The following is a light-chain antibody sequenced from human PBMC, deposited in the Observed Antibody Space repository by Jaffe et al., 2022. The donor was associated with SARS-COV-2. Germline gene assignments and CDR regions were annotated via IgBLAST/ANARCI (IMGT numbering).Light chain of an antibody. V-gene: IGKV1-5*03. CDR2: KAS. Sequence: DIQVTQSPSTLSASVGDRVIVTCRASQSVGNWLAWYQQKPGKTPKLLIYKASNLESGVPSRFSGSGSGTEFSLTIDSLQPEDFATYYCQQYNSYSWSFGQGTKLEIK. CDR1: QSVGNW. CDR3: QQYNSYSWS. J-gene: IGKJ1*01.